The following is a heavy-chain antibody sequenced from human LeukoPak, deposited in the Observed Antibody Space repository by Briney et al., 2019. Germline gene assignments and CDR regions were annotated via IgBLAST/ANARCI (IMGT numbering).Heavy chain of an antibody. CDR2: ISSSSSTI. CDR1: GFTFSSYG. Sequence: GGSLRLSCAASGFTFSSYGMTWVRQAPGKGLEWVSYISSSSSTIYYADSVKGRFTISRDNAKNSLYLQMNSLRAEDTAVYYCARGGYYYDSSSAFDIWGQGTMVTVPS. V-gene: IGHV3-48*01. CDR3: ARGGYYYDSSSAFDI. D-gene: IGHD3-22*01. J-gene: IGHJ3*02.